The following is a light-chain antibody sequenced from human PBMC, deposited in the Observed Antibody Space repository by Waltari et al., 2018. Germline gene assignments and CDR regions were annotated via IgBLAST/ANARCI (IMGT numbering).Light chain of an antibody. CDR3: VQALQTPRT. V-gene: IGKV2-28*01. J-gene: IGKJ2*01. Sequence: EIVMTQSPLSLPVTPGEPASISCRSSQSLLHSTGHHYVDWYLQKPGQSPQYLIYLGSNRATGVPDRFTGSGSGTHFTLEITRVEAEDVGIYYCVQALQTPRTFGQGTKLEIK. CDR2: LGS. CDR1: QSLLHSTGHHY.